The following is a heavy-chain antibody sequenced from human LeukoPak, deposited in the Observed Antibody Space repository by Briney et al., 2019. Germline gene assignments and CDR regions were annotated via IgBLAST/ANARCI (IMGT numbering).Heavy chain of an antibody. CDR3: ARPAVATIWGYYFDY. D-gene: IGHD5-12*01. Sequence: SGGGRRXXGKGLGWRGIISPAHSYPTYPPSFQRQLPISAANSITTAYLQWSSLKASDTAMYYCARPAVATIWGYYFDYWGQGTLVTVSS. J-gene: IGHJ4*02. V-gene: IGHV5-51*01. CDR2: ISPAHSYP.